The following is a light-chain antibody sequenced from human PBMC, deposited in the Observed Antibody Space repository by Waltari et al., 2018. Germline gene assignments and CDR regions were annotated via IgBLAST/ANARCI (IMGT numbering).Light chain of an antibody. CDR1: TAAAGVCHY. J-gene: IGLJ2*01. Sequence: QSALTQPPSASWSPGPSLTIPCPGTTAAAGVCHYASWYQQVPGKPPKPFICEVLTWPSGVPDRFSGSKSGNTASLTVSGLQAEDDADYHCSSYAGSNKVIFGGGTKLTVL. CDR3: SSYAGSNKVI. V-gene: IGLV2-8*01. CDR2: EVL.